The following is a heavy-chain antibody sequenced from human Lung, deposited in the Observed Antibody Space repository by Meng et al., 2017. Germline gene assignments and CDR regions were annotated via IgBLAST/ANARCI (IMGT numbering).Heavy chain of an antibody. D-gene: IGHD4-11*01. J-gene: IGHJ4*02. Sequence: QVQLQQWGAGLLKPSETLSLTCGVSGGSFSDYYWSWIRQPPGKGLERIGEINHSGSTNYNPSLESRATISVDTSQNNLSLKLSSVTAADSAVYYCARGPTTMAHDFDYWGQGTLVTVSS. CDR3: ARGPTTMAHDFDY. CDR2: INHSGST. CDR1: GGSFSDYY. V-gene: IGHV4-34*01.